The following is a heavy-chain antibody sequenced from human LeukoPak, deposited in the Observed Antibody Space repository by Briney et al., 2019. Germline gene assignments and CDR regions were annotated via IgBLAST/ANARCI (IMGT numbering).Heavy chain of an antibody. V-gene: IGHV1-8*01. CDR3: ARRIAGAIQNFDY. J-gene: IGHJ4*02. CDR2: MNPNSGNT. Sequence: ASVKVSGTASGYTFTSYDINWVRQATGQGLEWMGWMNPNSGNTGYAQKFQGRVTMTRNTSISTAYMELSSLRSEDTAVYYCARRIAGAIQNFDYWGQGTLVTVSS. D-gene: IGHD1-26*01. CDR1: GYTFTSYD.